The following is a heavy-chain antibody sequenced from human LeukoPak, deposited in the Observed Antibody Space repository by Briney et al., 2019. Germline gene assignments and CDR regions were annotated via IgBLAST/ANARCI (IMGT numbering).Heavy chain of an antibody. CDR2: ISSSSSTI. CDR3: ASGQGDYSDAFDI. D-gene: IGHD2-15*01. V-gene: IGHV3-48*01. CDR1: GFTFRTSG. Sequence: GGSLRLSCAASGFTFRTSGMNWVRQAPGKGLEWVSYISSSSSTIYYADSVKGRFTISRDNAKNSLYLQMNSLRAEDTAVYYCASGQGDYSDAFDIWGQGTMVTVSS. J-gene: IGHJ3*02.